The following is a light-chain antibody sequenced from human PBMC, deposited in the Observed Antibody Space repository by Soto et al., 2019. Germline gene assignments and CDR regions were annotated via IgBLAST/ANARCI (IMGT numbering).Light chain of an antibody. CDR1: QSVSSY. CDR2: DAS. Sequence: EIVLTQSPATLSLSPGERATLSCRASQSVSSYLAWYQQKPGQAPRLLIYDASNRAPGIPAKFSGSGSETDFTLTISSLEPEDFAIYYCQQRSNWLTFGGGTKVEIQ. J-gene: IGKJ4*01. CDR3: QQRSNWLT. V-gene: IGKV3-11*01.